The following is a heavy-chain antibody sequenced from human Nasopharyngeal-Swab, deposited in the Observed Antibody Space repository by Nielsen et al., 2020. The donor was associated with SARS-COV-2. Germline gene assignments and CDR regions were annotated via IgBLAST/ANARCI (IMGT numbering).Heavy chain of an antibody. Sequence: ASVKVSCKASGYTFTGYGISLVRQAPGQGLEWMGWISAYNGNTNYAQKLQGRVTMTTDTSTSTAYMELRSLRSDDTAVYYCARVIAAAANEGLDYWGQGTLVTVSS. CDR3: ARVIAAAANEGLDY. CDR1: GYTFTGYG. D-gene: IGHD6-13*01. J-gene: IGHJ4*02. V-gene: IGHV1-18*01. CDR2: ISAYNGNT.